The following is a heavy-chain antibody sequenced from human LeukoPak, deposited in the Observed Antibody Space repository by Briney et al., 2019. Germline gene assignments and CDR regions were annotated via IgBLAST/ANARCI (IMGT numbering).Heavy chain of an antibody. CDR2: MYYSGST. V-gene: IGHV4-39*07. Sequence: PSETLSLTCTVSGGSISSSSYYWGWIRQPPGKGLEWIGSMYYSGSTYYNPSLKSRVTISVDTSKNQFSLKLSSVTAADTAVYYCARASRFLEWLLYPYYYMDVWGKGTTVTVSS. CDR3: ARASRFLEWLLYPYYYMDV. J-gene: IGHJ6*03. CDR1: GGSISSSSYY. D-gene: IGHD3-3*01.